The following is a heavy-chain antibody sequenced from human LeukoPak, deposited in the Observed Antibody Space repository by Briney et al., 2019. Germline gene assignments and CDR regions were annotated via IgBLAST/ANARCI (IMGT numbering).Heavy chain of an antibody. CDR3: ARAIVGATGAFDI. V-gene: IGHV1-46*01. CDR2: INPSGGST. J-gene: IGHJ3*02. Sequence: ASVTVSCKASGYTFTNYYMHWVRQAPGQGLEWMGIINPSGGSTSYAQKFQGRVTMTRDMSTSTVYMELSSLRSEDTAVYYCARAIVGATGAFDIWGQGTMVTVSS. CDR1: GYTFTNYY. D-gene: IGHD1-26*01.